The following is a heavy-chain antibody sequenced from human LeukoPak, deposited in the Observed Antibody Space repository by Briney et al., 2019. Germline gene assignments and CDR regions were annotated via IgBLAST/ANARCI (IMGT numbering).Heavy chain of an antibody. Sequence: EASVKVSCKASGYTFTGYYMHWVRLAPGQGLEWMEWINPNTGVTNYAQRLQGRVTMTRDTTISTAYMELSRLTSDDTAVYYCASYPRYSSSPPFDYWGQGTLVTVSS. CDR1: GYTFTGYY. CDR3: ASYPRYSSSPPFDY. V-gene: IGHV1-2*02. D-gene: IGHD6-6*01. CDR2: INPNTGVT. J-gene: IGHJ4*02.